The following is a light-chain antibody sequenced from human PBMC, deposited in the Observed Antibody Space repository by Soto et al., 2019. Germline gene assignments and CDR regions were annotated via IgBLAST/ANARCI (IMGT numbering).Light chain of an antibody. CDR2: GAS. Sequence: IVLTQSPGTLSFSPLEIATLSCRASQSVSSTYLAWYQHKPGQAPRLLIYGASSRATGIPDRFSGSGSGTDFTLIISRLEPEDFAVYYCQQYGNSFVGFGQGTKVDIK. V-gene: IGKV3-20*01. CDR1: QSVSSTY. J-gene: IGKJ1*01. CDR3: QQYGNSFVG.